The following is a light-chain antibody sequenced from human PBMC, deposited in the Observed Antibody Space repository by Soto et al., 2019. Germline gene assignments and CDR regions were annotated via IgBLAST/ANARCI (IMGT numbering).Light chain of an antibody. CDR1: QTIISNF. Sequence: EIVLTQSPGTLSFSPGERATLSCRATQTIISNFLAWYQQKPGQAPKLVIHVASTRATGIPDRFSGSGSGTDFTLTISRVEPEDFAVYYCQLYGSSPKTFGQGTKVEV. CDR3: QLYGSSPKT. V-gene: IGKV3-20*01. J-gene: IGKJ1*01. CDR2: VAS.